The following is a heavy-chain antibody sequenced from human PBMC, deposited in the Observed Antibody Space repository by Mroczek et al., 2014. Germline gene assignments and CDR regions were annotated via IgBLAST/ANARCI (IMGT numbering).Heavy chain of an antibody. CDR1: GGSISSYY. CDR2: IYYSGST. Sequence: ESGPGLVKPSETLSLTCTVSGGSISSYYWSWIRQPPGKGLEWIGYIYYSGSTNYNPSLKSRVTISVDTSKNQFSLKLSSVTAADTAVYYCARDSRGSSSGRYYYYGMDVWGQGTTVTVSS. V-gene: IGHV4-59*01. D-gene: IGHD6-6*01. CDR3: ARDSRGSSSGRYYYYGMDV. J-gene: IGHJ6*02.